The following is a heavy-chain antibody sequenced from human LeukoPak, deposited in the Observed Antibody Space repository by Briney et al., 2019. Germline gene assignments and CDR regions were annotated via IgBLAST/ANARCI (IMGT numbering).Heavy chain of an antibody. J-gene: IGHJ4*02. V-gene: IGHV3-23*01. CDR1: GFTFSSYA. Sequence: PGGSLRLSCAASGFTFSSYAMSWVRQAPGKGLEWVSAISGSGGSTYYADSVKGRFTISRDNSKNTLYLQMNSLRAEDTAVYYCAKLRDGYPNYEDYFDYWGQGTLVTVSS. CDR3: AKLRDGYPNYEDYFDY. D-gene: IGHD5-24*01. CDR2: ISGSGGST.